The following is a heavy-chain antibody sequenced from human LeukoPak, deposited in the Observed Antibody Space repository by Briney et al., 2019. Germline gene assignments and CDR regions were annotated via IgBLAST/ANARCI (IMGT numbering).Heavy chain of an antibody. D-gene: IGHD4-23*01. CDR2: MSGSGGNT. V-gene: IGHV3-23*01. CDR1: GFTFSSYA. CDR3: AKYDGGNSGVDY. J-gene: IGHJ4*02. Sequence: GGSLRLSCAASGFTFSSYAMSWVRQAPGKGLEWVSTMSGSGGNTYYADSVKGRFTISRDNSKNKLYLQMNSLRAEDTAVYYCAKYDGGNSGVDYWGQGTLVTVSS.